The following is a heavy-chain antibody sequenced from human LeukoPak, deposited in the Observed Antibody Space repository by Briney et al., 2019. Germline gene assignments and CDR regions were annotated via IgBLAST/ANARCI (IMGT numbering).Heavy chain of an antibody. J-gene: IGHJ6*02. CDR3: ARDRYGDYYYGMDV. CDR1: GFTFSSYG. D-gene: IGHD4-17*01. Sequence: GGSLRLSCAASGFTFSSYGMHWVRQAPGKGLEWVAVISYDGSNKYYADSVKGRFTISRDNSKNTLYLQMNSLRAEDTAVYYCARDRYGDYYYGMDVWGQGTTVTVSS. V-gene: IGHV3-30*03. CDR2: ISYDGSNK.